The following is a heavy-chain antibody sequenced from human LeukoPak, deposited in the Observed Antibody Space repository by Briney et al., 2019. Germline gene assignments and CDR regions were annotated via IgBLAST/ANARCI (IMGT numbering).Heavy chain of an antibody. J-gene: IGHJ6*03. CDR2: TRNKANSYTT. Sequence: GGSLRLSCAASGFTFSDHYMDWVRQAPGKGLEWVGRTRNKANSYTTEYAASVKGRFTISRDDSKNSLYLQMNSLKTEDTAVYYCARDRSSWHGLGYMDVWGKGTTVIVSS. V-gene: IGHV3-72*01. CDR3: ARDRSSWHGLGYMDV. D-gene: IGHD6-13*01. CDR1: GFTFSDHY.